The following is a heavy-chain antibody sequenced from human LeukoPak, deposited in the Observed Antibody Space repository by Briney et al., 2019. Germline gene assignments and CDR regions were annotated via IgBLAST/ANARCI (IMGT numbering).Heavy chain of an antibody. CDR1: GGSISSSSYY. D-gene: IGHD6-25*01. V-gene: IGHV4-39*01. CDR3: ARPHSSGWGTFDY. J-gene: IGHJ4*02. Sequence: SETLSLSCTVSGGSISSSSYYWGWIRQPPGKGLEWIGSIYYSGSTYYTLSLKTRVTTSVDTSKNQSSLKLNSVTAADTAVYYCARPHSSGWGTFDYWGQGTLVTVSS. CDR2: IYYSGST.